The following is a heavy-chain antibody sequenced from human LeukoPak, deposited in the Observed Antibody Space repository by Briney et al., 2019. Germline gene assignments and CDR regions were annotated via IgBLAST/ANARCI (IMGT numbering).Heavy chain of an antibody. V-gene: IGHV3-53*01. CDR1: GLTVITND. Sequence: PPGGSLTPSCAASGLTVITNDMTCVRQAPGKGLEWVSVLYSDGNTKYADSVQGRFTISRDNSKNTLYLEMNSLSPDDTAVYYCARGVEPLAANTLAYWGQGTLVTVSS. CDR3: ARGVEPLAANTLAY. CDR2: LYSDGNT. D-gene: IGHD1-14*01. J-gene: IGHJ4*02.